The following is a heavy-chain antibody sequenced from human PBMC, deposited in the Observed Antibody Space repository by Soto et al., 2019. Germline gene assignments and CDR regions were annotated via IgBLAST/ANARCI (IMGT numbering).Heavy chain of an antibody. CDR2: ISGDGNDK. D-gene: IGHD1-26*01. V-gene: IGHV3-30*03. J-gene: IGHJ4*02. Sequence: QVQLVESGGGVVQPGRSLRLSCADSGFIFRNFGMHWVRRAPGKGLEWVATISGDGNDKYYPDSMKGRFTISRDNFNNTLYLQLNSLRPEDTAVYHCVQGASTAHQPLDSWGQGVLVTVSS. CDR1: GFIFRNFG. CDR3: VQGASTAHQPLDS.